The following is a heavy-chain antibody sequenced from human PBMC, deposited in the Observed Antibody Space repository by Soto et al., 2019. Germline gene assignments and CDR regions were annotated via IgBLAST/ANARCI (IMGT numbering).Heavy chain of an antibody. CDR3: ARRYGWAFDI. D-gene: IGHD3-16*01. CDR1: GGSISSYY. V-gene: IGHV4-59*08. Sequence: PSETLSLTCTVSGGSISSYYWSWIRQPPGKGLECIGYIYYSGSTNYNPSLKSRVIISVDTSKNQFSLKLSSVTAADTAVYYCARRYGWAFDIWGQGTMVTVSS. CDR2: IYYSGST. J-gene: IGHJ3*02.